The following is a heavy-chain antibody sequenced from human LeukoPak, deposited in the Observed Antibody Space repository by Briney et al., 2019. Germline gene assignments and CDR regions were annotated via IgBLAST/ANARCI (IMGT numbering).Heavy chain of an antibody. D-gene: IGHD2/OR15-2a*01. V-gene: IGHV3-48*03. CDR1: GLTFSSYE. J-gene: IGHJ6*04. CDR3: ARDFPYCNDEQCSFNMDV. Sequence: GGSLRLSCAASGLTFSSYEMNWVRQAPGKGLEWVSYISSSGSTIYYADSVKGRFTISRDNAKNSLYLQMNSLRAEDTAVYYCARDFPYCNDEQCSFNMDVWGKGTTVIVSS. CDR2: ISSSGSTI.